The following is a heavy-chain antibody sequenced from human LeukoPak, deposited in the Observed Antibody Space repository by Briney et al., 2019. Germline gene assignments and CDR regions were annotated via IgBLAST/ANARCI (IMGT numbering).Heavy chain of an antibody. CDR2: IYYSGNT. CDR3: ARRCQAGMAAAGGVDY. V-gene: IGHV4-39*01. D-gene: IGHD6-13*01. CDR1: GGSFSSSGHY. Sequence: SETLSLTCTVSGGSFSSSGHYWGWIRQPPGKGPEWIASIYYSGNTYYNPSLKSRVTISINTSKNQFSLKLSSVTAADTAFYYCARRCQAGMAAAGGVDYWGQGTLVTVSS. J-gene: IGHJ4*02.